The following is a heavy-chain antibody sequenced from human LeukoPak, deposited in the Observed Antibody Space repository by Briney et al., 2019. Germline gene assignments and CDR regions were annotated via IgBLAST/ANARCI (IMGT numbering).Heavy chain of an antibody. CDR1: GFTFSSYS. CDR3: ARDYYDSSGYYYFDY. D-gene: IGHD3-22*01. V-gene: IGHV3-21*04. Sequence: PGGSLRLSCAASGFTFSSYSMNWVRQAPGKGLEWVSSISRSSNYKYYADSVKGRFTISRDNAKKSLYLQMNSLRAEDTAVYYCARDYYDSSGYYYFDYWGQGTLVAVSS. J-gene: IGHJ4*02. CDR2: ISRSSNYK.